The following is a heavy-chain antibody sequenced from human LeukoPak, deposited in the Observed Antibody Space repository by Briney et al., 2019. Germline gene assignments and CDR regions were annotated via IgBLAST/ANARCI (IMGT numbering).Heavy chain of an antibody. J-gene: IGHJ5*02. D-gene: IGHD2-2*01. CDR3: ARGGIKDCSSTSCYPYNWFDP. Sequence: SSETLSLTCTVSGGSISSYYWSWIRQPAGKGLEWIGRIYTSGSTNYNPSLKSRVTMSVDMSKNQFSLKLSSVTAADTAVYYCARGGIKDCSSTSCYPYNWFDPWGQGTLVTVSS. CDR2: IYTSGST. V-gene: IGHV4-4*07. CDR1: GGSISSYY.